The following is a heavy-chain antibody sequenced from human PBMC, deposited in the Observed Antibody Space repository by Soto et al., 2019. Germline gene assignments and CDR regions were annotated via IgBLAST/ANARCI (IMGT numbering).Heavy chain of an antibody. CDR2: IYYSGST. D-gene: IGHD2-2*01. V-gene: IGHV4-30-4*01. J-gene: IGHJ6*02. CDR1: GGSISSGDYY. Sequence: SETLSLTCTVSGGSISSGDYYWSWIRQPPGKGLEWIGYIYYSGSTSYNASLKSRTSISAEPSNNQFSLKLHSLTAADTAVYFCGAMPIVVEPAPMDVWGPGTSVT. CDR3: GAMPIVVEPAPMDV.